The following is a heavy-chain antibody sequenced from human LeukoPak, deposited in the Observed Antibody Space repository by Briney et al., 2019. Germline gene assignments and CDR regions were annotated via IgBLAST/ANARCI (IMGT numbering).Heavy chain of an antibody. CDR3: AKGGYDILTGYHYGMDV. D-gene: IGHD3-9*01. V-gene: IGHV3-11*05. J-gene: IGHJ6*04. CDR2: ISSSGSHT. Sequence: GGSLRLSCAASGFRFSDTYMNWIRQAPGKGLEWVSFISSSGSHTNYADSVKGRFTISRDNSKNTLYLQMNSLRAEDTAVYYCAKGGYDILTGYHYGMDVWGKGTTVTVSS. CDR1: GFRFSDTY.